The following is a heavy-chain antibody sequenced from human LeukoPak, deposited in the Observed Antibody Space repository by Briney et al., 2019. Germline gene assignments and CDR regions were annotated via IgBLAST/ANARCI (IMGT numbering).Heavy chain of an antibody. V-gene: IGHV3-21*01. CDR1: GFTFGSYS. D-gene: IGHD2-2*01. Sequence: GGSLRLSCAASGFTFGSYSMNWVRQAPGEGLEWVSSISSSSSYIYYADSVKGRFTISRDNAKNSLYLQMNSLRAEDTAVYYCAREYCSSTSCYAGYDYWGQGTLVTVSS. CDR3: AREYCSSTSCYAGYDY. J-gene: IGHJ4*02. CDR2: ISSSSSYI.